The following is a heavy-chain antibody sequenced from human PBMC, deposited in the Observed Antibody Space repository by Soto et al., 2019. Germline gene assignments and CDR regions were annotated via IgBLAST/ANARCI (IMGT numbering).Heavy chain of an antibody. Sequence: GGSLRLSCAASGFTFSSYCMSWVRQAPGKGLEWVANIKQDGSEKYYVDSVKGRFTISRDNAKNSLYLQMNSLRAEDTAVYYCAREDTYDYIWGSYRQHDAFDIWGQGTMVTVSS. D-gene: IGHD3-16*02. CDR1: GFTFSSYC. V-gene: IGHV3-7*01. J-gene: IGHJ3*02. CDR3: AREDTYDYIWGSYRQHDAFDI. CDR2: IKQDGSEK.